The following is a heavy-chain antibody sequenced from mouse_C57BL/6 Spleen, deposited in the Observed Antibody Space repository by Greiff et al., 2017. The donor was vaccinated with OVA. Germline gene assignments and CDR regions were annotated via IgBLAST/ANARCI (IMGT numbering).Heavy chain of an antibody. CDR3: ARGDSFGFAY. Sequence: HVQLQQSGPELVKPGASVKISCKASGYAFSSSWMNWVKQRPGKGLEWIGRIYPGDGDTNYNGKFKGKATLTADKSSSTAYMQLSSLTSEDSAVYFCARGDSFGFAYWGQGTLVTVSA. CDR1: GYAFSSSW. V-gene: IGHV1-82*01. J-gene: IGHJ3*01. CDR2: IYPGDGDT. D-gene: IGHD3-3*01.